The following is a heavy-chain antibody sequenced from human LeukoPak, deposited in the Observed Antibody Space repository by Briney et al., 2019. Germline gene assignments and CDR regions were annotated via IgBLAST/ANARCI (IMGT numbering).Heavy chain of an antibody. J-gene: IGHJ4*02. D-gene: IGHD3-9*01. V-gene: IGHV3-66*01. CDR2: IYSGGST. CDR1: GFTFSNYA. Sequence: GSLRLSCAASGFTFSNYAMSWVRQAAGKGLEWVSVIYSGGSTYYADSVKGRFTISRDNSKNTLYLQMNSLRAEDTAVYYCARAYYDILTGYDYFDYWGQGTLVTVSS. CDR3: ARAYYDILTGYDYFDY.